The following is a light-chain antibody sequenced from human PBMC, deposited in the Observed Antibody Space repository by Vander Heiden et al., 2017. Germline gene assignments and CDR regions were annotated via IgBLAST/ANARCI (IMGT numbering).Light chain of an antibody. CDR1: GSDAGGYNF. J-gene: IGLJ3*02. V-gene: IGLV2-11*01. CDR3: CSYAGSYTWV. Sequence: QSVLTQTRSVSGSPGTSVTIACTGPGSDAGGYNFVSWFQQHPGKSPELMIYDVSNRPSGVPDRFSGSKSGNTASLTISGLQAEDETDYYCCSYAGSYTWVFGGGTKLTVL. CDR2: DVS.